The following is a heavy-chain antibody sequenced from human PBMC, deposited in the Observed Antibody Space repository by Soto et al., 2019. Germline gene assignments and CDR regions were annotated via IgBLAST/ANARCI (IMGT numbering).Heavy chain of an antibody. CDR1: GGSIISYY. D-gene: IGHD6-13*01. CDR3: ARGSSRQDY. CDR2: IYYSGST. V-gene: IGHV4-59*01. Sequence: SETLSLTCTVSGGSIISYYWSWIRQPPGKGLEWIGYIYYSGSTNYNPSLKSRVTISVDTSKNQFSLKLSSVTAADTAVYYCARGSSRQDYWGQGTLVAVSS. J-gene: IGHJ4*02.